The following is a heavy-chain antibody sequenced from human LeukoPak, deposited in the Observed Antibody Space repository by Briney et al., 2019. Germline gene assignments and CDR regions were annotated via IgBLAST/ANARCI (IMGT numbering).Heavy chain of an antibody. Sequence: GGSLTLSCGASGFTFRSYWMSWVRQAPGKGLEWVANIKQDGSEKFYVDSVKGRFSISRDNAENSLYLQMNSLRAEDTGVYYCARENREGQNPYNWFDPWGQGTLVTVSS. CDR1: GFTFRSYW. CDR3: ARENREGQNPYNWFDP. J-gene: IGHJ5*02. D-gene: IGHD5-24*01. V-gene: IGHV3-7*01. CDR2: IKQDGSEK.